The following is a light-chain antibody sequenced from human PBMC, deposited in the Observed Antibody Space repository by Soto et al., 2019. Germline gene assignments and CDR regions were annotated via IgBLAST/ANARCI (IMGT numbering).Light chain of an antibody. CDR2: DAS. CDR1: QGISSY. Sequence: AIRMTQSPSSLSASTGDRVTITCRASQGISSYLAWYQQKQGKAPKLLIYDASRLQSGVPSRFSGSGGGTDLTISISSVQPEDFETYFCQQSYMDPITFGQGTRLEIK. V-gene: IGKV1-8*01. J-gene: IGKJ5*01. CDR3: QQSYMDPIT.